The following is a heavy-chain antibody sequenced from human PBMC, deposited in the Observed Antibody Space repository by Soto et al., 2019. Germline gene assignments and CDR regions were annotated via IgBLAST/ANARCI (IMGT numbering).Heavy chain of an antibody. CDR2: INHMFGTT. CDR3: ATESSGYLKAFDI. J-gene: IGHJ3*02. Sequence: ASVKVSCKLSGGNFRTFVMNWVRQAPGQGLEWMGGINHMFGTTNQAQKFQGGVTISADEYRATVYMEVTSLISEDTAVYYCATESSGYLKAFDIWGQGQWSPSPQ. CDR1: GGNFRTFV. V-gene: IGHV1-69*13. D-gene: IGHD3-22*01.